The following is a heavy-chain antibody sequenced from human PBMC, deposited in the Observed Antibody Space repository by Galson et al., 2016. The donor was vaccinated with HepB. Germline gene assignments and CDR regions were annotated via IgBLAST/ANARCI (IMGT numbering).Heavy chain of an antibody. CDR3: TTAPRVGPTVFAFDV. J-gene: IGHJ3*01. CDR2: FDPENGET. CDR1: GSTLTELS. Sequence: SVKVSCKVSGSTLTELSIHWVRQAPEKSFEWMGGFDPENGETVYPQKFHGRVTMTEDTSTNTAYMELSSLRSDDTAIYYCTTAPRVGPTVFAFDVWGQGTMVAVSS. D-gene: IGHD1-26*01. V-gene: IGHV1-24*01.